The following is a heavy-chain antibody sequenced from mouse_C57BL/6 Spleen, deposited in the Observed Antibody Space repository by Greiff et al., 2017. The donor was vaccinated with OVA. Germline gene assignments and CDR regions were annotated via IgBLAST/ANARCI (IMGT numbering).Heavy chain of an antibody. Sequence: EVHLVESGAELVRPGASVKLSCTASGFNIKDYYMHWVKQRPEQGLEWIGRIDPEDGDTEYAPKFQGKATMTADTSSNTAYLQLSSLTSEDAAVYYCTTSYYGSSSYWYFEVWGTETTVTVSS. CDR2: IDPEDGDT. CDR1: GFNIKDYY. D-gene: IGHD1-1*01. J-gene: IGHJ1*03. CDR3: TTSYYGSSSYWYFEV. V-gene: IGHV14-1*01.